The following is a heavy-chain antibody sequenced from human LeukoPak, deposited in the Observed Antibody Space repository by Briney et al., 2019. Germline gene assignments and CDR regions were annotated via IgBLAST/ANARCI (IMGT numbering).Heavy chain of an antibody. D-gene: IGHD6-13*01. CDR1: GGSISSHY. CDR3: ARSRPKRYSSSWYQRGFDP. V-gene: IGHV4-59*11. J-gene: IGHJ5*02. Sequence: AEPLSLLCTVSGGSISSHYWRWLRQPPGKGLEWIGYIYYSGSTNYNPSLKSRVTISVDTSKIQFSLKLSSVTAADTAVYYCARSRPKRYSSSWYQRGFDPWGQGTLVTVSS. CDR2: IYYSGST.